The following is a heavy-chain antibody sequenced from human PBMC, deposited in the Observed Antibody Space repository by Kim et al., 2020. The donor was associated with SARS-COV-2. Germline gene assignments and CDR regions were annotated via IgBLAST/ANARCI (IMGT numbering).Heavy chain of an antibody. CDR3: TSPITA. Sequence: GGSLRLSCAASGFTFSGSPIHWVRQAAGKGLEWVGRVGHKAHNYATTYGASVKGRFTISRDDSKNTAYLQMNSLKTEDTAVYYCTSPITAWGQGTLVTVSS. D-gene: IGHD6-25*01. J-gene: IGHJ4*02. V-gene: IGHV3-73*01. CDR1: GFTFSGSP. CDR2: VGHKAHNYAT.